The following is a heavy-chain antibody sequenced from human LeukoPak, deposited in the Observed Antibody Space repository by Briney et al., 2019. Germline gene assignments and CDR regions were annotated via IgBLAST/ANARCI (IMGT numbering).Heavy chain of an antibody. CDR2: VYSSGST. CDR3: ARVVSSWFDP. V-gene: IGHV4-59*01. D-gene: IGHD2-21*01. CDR1: GGSISSYY. J-gene: IGHJ5*02. Sequence: SETLSLTCTVSGGSISSYYWSWIRQPPGKELEWIGYVYSSGSTHYNPSLKSRVAISVDTSKNQFSLKLSSVTAADTALYYCARVVSSWFDPWGQGTLVTVSS.